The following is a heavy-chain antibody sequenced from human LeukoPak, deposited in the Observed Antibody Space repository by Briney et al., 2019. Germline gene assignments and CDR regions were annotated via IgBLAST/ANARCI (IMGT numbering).Heavy chain of an antibody. J-gene: IGHJ6*02. D-gene: IGHD6-13*01. CDR3: AKDLRYSSNHYYYYYGMDV. CDR2: RRYDGSNK. V-gene: IGHV3-30*02. CDR1: GFTFSSYG. Sequence: GGSLRLSCAASGFTFSSYGMHGVRQAPGKGLDWGALRRYDGSNKYYADSVKGRFTISRDNSKNTLYLQMNSLRAEDTAVYYCAKDLRYSSNHYYYYYGMDVWGQGTTVTVSS.